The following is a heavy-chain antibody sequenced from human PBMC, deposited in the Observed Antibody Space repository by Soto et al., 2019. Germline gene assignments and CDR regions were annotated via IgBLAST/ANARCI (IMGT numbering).Heavy chain of an antibody. D-gene: IGHD2-8*01. Sequence: PGGSLRLSCAASGLTFSSYGMHWVRQSPGKGLEWVAVIWYDGSNKYYADSVKGRFTISRDNSKNTLYLQMNSLRAEDTAVYYFPRDGHTYAFDIWGQGTMVTVSS. CDR3: PRDGHTYAFDI. CDR2: IWYDGSNK. V-gene: IGHV3-33*01. J-gene: IGHJ3*02. CDR1: GLTFSSYG.